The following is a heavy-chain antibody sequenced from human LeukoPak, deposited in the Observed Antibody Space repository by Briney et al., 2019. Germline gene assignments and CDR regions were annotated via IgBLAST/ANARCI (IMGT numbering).Heavy chain of an antibody. D-gene: IGHD6-19*01. CDR3: ARDRGSGWYNGYYYMDV. V-gene: IGHV3-66*01. J-gene: IGHJ6*03. Sequence: GGSLRLSCAASGFNVSSNHMSWVRQAPGKGLEWVSIIYSGGTTSYADSVKGRFTISTDISKNTLYLQMNSLRAEDTAVYYCARDRGSGWYNGYYYMDVWGKGTTVTISS. CDR2: IYSGGTT. CDR1: GFNVSSNH.